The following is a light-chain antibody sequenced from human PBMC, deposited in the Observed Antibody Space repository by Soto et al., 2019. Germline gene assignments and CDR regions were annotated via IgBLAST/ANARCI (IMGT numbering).Light chain of an antibody. Sequence: EVVMTQSTATLSVSPGERVTLSCRSSQSVADNLAWFQQKPGQGPRLLIYGASTRATGIPARFSGSGSETDFTLTVSSLRSEDSAVYYCQQYNYWPITSCQGTLPEVK. CDR2: GAS. CDR3: QQYNYWPIT. J-gene: IGKJ5*01. CDR1: QSVADN. V-gene: IGKV3-15*01.